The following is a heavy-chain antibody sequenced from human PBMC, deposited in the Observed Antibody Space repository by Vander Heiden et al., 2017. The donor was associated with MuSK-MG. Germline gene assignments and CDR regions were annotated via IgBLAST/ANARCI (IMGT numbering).Heavy chain of an antibody. J-gene: IGHJ4*02. V-gene: IGHV3-23*01. CDR1: GFTFSSYA. D-gene: IGHD3-3*01. CDR3: AKGTLRFLEWLGYFDY. Sequence: EVQLLESGGGLVQPGGSLRLSCAASGFTFSSYAMSWVRQAPGKGLEWVSAISGSGGSTYYADSVKGRFTISRDNSKNTLYLQMNSLRAEDTAVYYCAKGTLRFLEWLGYFDYWGQGTLVTVSS. CDR2: ISGSGGST.